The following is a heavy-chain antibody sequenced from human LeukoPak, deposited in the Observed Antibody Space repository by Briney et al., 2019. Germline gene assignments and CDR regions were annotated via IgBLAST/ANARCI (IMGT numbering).Heavy chain of an antibody. CDR1: GGSFSGYY. Sequence: SETLSLTCAVYGGSFSGYYWSRIRQPPGKGLEWIGEINHSGSTNYNPSLKSRVTISVDTSKNQFSLKLSSVTAADTAVYYCARRLFFGVVTLRGSAFDIWGQGTMVTVSS. CDR3: ARRLFFGVVTLRGSAFDI. CDR2: INHSGST. J-gene: IGHJ3*02. D-gene: IGHD3-3*01. V-gene: IGHV4-34*01.